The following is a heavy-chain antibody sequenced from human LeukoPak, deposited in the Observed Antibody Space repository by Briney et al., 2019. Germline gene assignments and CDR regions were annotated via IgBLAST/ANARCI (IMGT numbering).Heavy chain of an antibody. CDR1: GGSISSSSYY. CDR2: IYYSGST. J-gene: IGHJ5*01. V-gene: IGHV4-39*01. D-gene: IGHD3-3*01. Sequence: SETLSLTCTVSGGSISSSSYYWGWIRQPPGKGLEWIGSIYYSGSTYYNPSLKSRVTISVDTSKNQFSLKLSSVTAADTAAFYCARFDFWSGYCDSWGQGTLVTVSS. CDR3: ARFDFWSGYCDS.